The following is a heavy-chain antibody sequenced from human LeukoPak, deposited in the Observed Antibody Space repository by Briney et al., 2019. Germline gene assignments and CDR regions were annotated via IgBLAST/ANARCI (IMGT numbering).Heavy chain of an antibody. J-gene: IGHJ6*04. CDR2: ISAYNGNT. Sequence: ASVKVSCKASGYTFTSYGISWVRQAPGQGHEWMGWISAYNGNTNYAQKLQGRVTMTTDTSTSTAYMELRSLRSDDTAVYYCARGGGSGYVSYYYYGMDVWGKGTTVTVSS. CDR1: GYTFTSYG. CDR3: ARGGGSGYVSYYYYGMDV. D-gene: IGHD5-12*01. V-gene: IGHV1-18*04.